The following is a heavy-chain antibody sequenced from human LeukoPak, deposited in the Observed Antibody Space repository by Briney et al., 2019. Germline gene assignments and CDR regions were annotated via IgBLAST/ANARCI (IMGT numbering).Heavy chain of an antibody. CDR3: ARGHPYWSAGDDAFDI. D-gene: IGHD3-3*01. CDR2: INGNGVNT. Sequence: GGSLRLSCAASGFTFSNYGMSWVRQAPGKGLEWVATINGNGVNTYYADSVKGRFTISRDNAKNSLYLQMNSLRAEDTAVYYCARGHPYWSAGDDAFDIWGQGTMVTVSS. CDR1: GFTFSNYG. V-gene: IGHV3-23*01. J-gene: IGHJ3*02.